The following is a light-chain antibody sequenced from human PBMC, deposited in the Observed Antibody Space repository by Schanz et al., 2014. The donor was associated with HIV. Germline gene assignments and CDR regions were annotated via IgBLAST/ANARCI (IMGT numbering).Light chain of an antibody. CDR3: QQYNNWPPWT. CDR1: QSVSRSY. J-gene: IGKJ1*01. Sequence: EIVLTQSPGTLSLSPGERATLSCRASQSVSRSYLAWYQQKPGQAPRLLIYGASSSATGIPDRFSGSGSGTDFTLTISSLQSEDFAVYYCQQYNNWPPWTFGQGTKVEIK. V-gene: IGKV3-20*01. CDR2: GAS.